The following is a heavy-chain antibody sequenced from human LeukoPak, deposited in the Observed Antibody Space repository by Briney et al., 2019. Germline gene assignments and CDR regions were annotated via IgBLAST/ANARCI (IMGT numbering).Heavy chain of an antibody. Sequence: GGSLRLSCAASGFTFSSYAMHWVRQPIGKGLEWVSALGIAGDTFYPGSVKGRFTISRENARISLYLQMNSLRAEDTAMYYCARQMQSHGNFDSWGQGTLVTVSS. CDR1: GFTFSSYA. CDR3: ARQMQSHGNFDS. J-gene: IGHJ4*02. CDR2: LGIAGDT. D-gene: IGHD1-26*01. V-gene: IGHV3-13*01.